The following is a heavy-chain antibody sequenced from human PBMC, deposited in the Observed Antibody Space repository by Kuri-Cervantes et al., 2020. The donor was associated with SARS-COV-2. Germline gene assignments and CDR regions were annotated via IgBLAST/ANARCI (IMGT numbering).Heavy chain of an antibody. CDR3: AKHLPYTMIVVGAFDI. V-gene: IGHV3-73*01. Sequence: GGSLRLSCAASGFTFSGSAMHWVRQASGKGLEWVGRIRSKANSYATAYAASVKGRFTISRDDSKNTAYLQMNSLKTEDTAVYYCAKHLPYTMIVVGAFDIWGQGTMVTVSS. J-gene: IGHJ3*02. CDR1: GFTFSGSA. D-gene: IGHD3-22*01. CDR2: IRSKANSYAT.